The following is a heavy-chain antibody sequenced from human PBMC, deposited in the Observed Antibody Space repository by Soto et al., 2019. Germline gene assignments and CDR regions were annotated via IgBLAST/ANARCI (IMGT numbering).Heavy chain of an antibody. CDR1: GLTFSDNA. CDR3: AKALPTAVIDGLLV. J-gene: IGHJ6*01. CDR2: ISDDGDST. D-gene: IGHD2-8*02. Sequence: GGSLRLSCGASGLTFSDNAMTWVRQAPGKGLEWVSSISDDGDSTYYADSVKGRFAVSRDNSKNTLFLHMNSLGAEDTAVYYCAKALPTAVIDGLLVWGQETSVEVSS. V-gene: IGHV3-23*01.